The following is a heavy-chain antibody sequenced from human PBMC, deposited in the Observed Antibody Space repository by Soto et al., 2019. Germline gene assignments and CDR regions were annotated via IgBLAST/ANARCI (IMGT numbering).Heavy chain of an antibody. Sequence: SETLSLACTVSGGSISTYLWTWIRQSPGKGLEWIGNVHYSGTTNYSPSLKSRVTISVDTSKNQFSLKLSSVTAADTALYYCAREDPADYYYYGMDVWGQGTTVTVSS. CDR1: GGSISTYL. J-gene: IGHJ6*02. V-gene: IGHV4-59*01. CDR3: AREDPADYYYYGMDV. CDR2: VHYSGTT.